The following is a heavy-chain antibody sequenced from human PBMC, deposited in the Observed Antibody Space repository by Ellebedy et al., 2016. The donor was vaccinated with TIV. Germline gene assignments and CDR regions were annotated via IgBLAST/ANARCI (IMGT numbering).Heavy chain of an antibody. D-gene: IGHD4/OR15-4a*01. CDR2: SRNKAHSCIT. CDR1: GFIFSDHY. Sequence: GESLKISCAASGFIFSDHYMEWVRQAPGKGLEWVGRSRNKAHSCITEYAASLKDRITISRDDSKNSLHLQVNSLKAEDTAVYYCAMWERGTMVYWGQGTLVTVSS. V-gene: IGHV3-72*01. J-gene: IGHJ4*02. CDR3: AMWERGTMVY.